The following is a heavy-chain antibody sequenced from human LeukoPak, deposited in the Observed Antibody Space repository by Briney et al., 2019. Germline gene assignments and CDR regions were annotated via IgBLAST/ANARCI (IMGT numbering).Heavy chain of an antibody. Sequence: SVKVSCKASGGTFSSYAISWVRQAPGQGLEWMGGIIPIFGTANYAQKFQGRVTITADESTSTAYMELSSLRPEDTAVYYCASTFSAAVAGLDAFDIWGQGTMVTVSS. CDR3: ASTFSAAVAGLDAFDI. D-gene: IGHD6-19*01. V-gene: IGHV1-69*13. CDR1: GGTFSSYA. CDR2: IIPIFGTA. J-gene: IGHJ3*02.